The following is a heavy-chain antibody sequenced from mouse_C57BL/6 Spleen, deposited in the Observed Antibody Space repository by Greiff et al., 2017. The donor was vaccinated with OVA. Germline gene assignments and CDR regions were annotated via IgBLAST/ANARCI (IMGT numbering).Heavy chain of an antibody. CDR2: IYPGDGDT. CDR3: ARFYGGFAY. J-gene: IGHJ3*01. Sequence: QVQLQQSGPELVKPGASVTISCKASGYAFSSSWMNWVKQRPGKGLEWIGRIYPGDGDTNYNGKFKGKATLTADKSSSTAYMQLSSLTSEDSAVYFCARFYGGFAYWGQGTLVTVSA. D-gene: IGHD1-1*01. CDR1: GYAFSSSW. V-gene: IGHV1-82*01.